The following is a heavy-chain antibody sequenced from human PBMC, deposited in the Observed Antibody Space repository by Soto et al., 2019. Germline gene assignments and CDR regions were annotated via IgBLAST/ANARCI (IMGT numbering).Heavy chain of an antibody. CDR3: ARAGSCSGGSCYSLSFYSYYGMDV. V-gene: IGHV1-69*01. D-gene: IGHD2-15*01. J-gene: IGHJ6*02. Sequence: QVQLVQSGAEVKKPGSSVKVSCKASGGTFSSYAISWVRQAPGQGLEWMGGIIPIFGTANYAQKFKGRVTITTDEPTSTAYIELSSLRSEDTAVYYCARAGSCSGGSCYSLSFYSYYGMDVWGQGTTVTVSS. CDR2: IIPIFGTA. CDR1: GGTFSSYA.